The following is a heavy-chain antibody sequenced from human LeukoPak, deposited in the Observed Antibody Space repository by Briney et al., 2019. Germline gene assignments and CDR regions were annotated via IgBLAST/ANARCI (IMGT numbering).Heavy chain of an antibody. V-gene: IGHV4-39*02. D-gene: IGHD5-18*01. CDR3: ATEGRGSGYNTQGY. Sequence: SETLSLTCTVSGGSINTDAYYWGWIRQPPGKGLEWIATVYYNGATQYNPSLKGRVTISMDMSKNQFSLKVTSVTAPDTAVYYCATEGRGSGYNTQGYWGQGTLVTVSS. CDR1: GGSINTDAYY. J-gene: IGHJ4*02. CDR2: VYYNGAT.